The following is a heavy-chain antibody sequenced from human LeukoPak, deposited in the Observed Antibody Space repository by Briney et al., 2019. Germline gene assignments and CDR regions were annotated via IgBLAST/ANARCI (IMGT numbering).Heavy chain of an antibody. CDR3: ASAYCGGDCTPYWYFDL. CDR1: GGSISSSSYY. V-gene: IGHV4-39*07. Sequence: SETLSLTCTVSGGSISSSSYYWGWIRQPPGKGLEWIGSIYYSGSTYYNPSLKSRVTISVDTSKNQFSLKLSSVTAADTAVYYCASAYCGGDCTPYWYFDLWGRGTLVTVSS. J-gene: IGHJ2*01. D-gene: IGHD2-21*02. CDR2: IYYSGST.